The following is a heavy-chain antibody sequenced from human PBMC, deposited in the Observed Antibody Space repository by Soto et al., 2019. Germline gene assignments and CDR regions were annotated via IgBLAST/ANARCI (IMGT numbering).Heavy chain of an antibody. Sequence: SETLSLTCTVSGGSISGSSYYWGWIRQPPGKGLEWIGSIYYSGSTYYNPSLKSRVTISVDTSKNQFSLKLSSVTAADTAVYYCARQYGSWYSLFEKKDHNNWFDPWGQGTLVTVSS. CDR1: GGSISGSSYY. V-gene: IGHV4-39*01. CDR3: ARQYGSWYSLFEKKDHNNWFDP. CDR2: IYYSGST. D-gene: IGHD6-13*01. J-gene: IGHJ5*02.